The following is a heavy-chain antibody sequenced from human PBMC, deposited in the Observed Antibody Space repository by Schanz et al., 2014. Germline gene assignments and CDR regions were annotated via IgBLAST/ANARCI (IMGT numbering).Heavy chain of an antibody. V-gene: IGHV3-23*01. CDR3: ARGGFGEVSYFDY. J-gene: IGHJ4*02. Sequence: DVQLLESGGGLVQPGGSLRLSCAASGFTFSSYAMSWVRQAPGKGLEWVSAISGSGGSTYYADSVKGRFTISRDNSKNTLYLQMNSLRPEDTAVYYCARGGFGEVSYFDYWGQGTLVTVSS. CDR2: ISGSGGST. D-gene: IGHD3-10*01. CDR1: GFTFSSYA.